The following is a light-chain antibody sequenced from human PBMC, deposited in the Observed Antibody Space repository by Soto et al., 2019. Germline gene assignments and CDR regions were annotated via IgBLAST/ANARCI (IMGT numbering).Light chain of an antibody. CDR1: QGISSY. CDR2: AAS. J-gene: IGKJ5*01. Sequence: IQLTQSPSSLSASLGERVTITCRASQGISSYVAWYQQKPGKAPKLLSYAASTLQSGVPSRFSGNGSGTDFTLTSSSLQPEDFAAYYCQQLKGYPITFGQGTRLEIK. V-gene: IGKV1-9*01. CDR3: QQLKGYPIT.